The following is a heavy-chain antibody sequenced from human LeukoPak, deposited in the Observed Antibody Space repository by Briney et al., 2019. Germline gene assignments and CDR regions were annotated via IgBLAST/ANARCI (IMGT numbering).Heavy chain of an antibody. CDR2: ISGSGGST. V-gene: IGHV3-23*01. D-gene: IGHD3-10*01. J-gene: IGHJ4*02. Sequence: GGSLRLSCAASGFTFSSYAMSWVRQAPGKGLEWVSAISGSGGSTYYADSVKGRFTISRDNSKNTLYLQMNSLRAEDTAVYYCAKRYYGSGSGFGSYYFYYWGQGTLVTVSS. CDR1: GFTFSSYA. CDR3: AKRYYGSGSGFGSYYFYY.